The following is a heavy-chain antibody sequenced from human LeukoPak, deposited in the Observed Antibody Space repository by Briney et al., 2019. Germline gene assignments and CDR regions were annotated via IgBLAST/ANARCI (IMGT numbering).Heavy chain of an antibody. CDR3: ARGTFYYYGSGRYYNDFDF. Sequence: PGGSLRLSCAGSGFNVSTGYMNWVRQAPGKGLEWVASISSSGSYIFYADSLRGRFTISRDNAEGSLFLHMNSLGADDTAVYYCARGTFYYYGSGRYYNDFDFWGQGTLVTVSS. J-gene: IGHJ4*02. CDR1: GFNVSTGY. V-gene: IGHV3-21*01. D-gene: IGHD3-10*01. CDR2: ISSSGSYI.